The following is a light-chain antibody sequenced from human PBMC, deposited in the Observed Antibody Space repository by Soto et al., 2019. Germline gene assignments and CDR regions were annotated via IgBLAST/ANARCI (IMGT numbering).Light chain of an antibody. J-gene: IGLJ1*01. CDR3: CSYAGTYTFV. Sequence: QSALTQPRSLSGSPGQSVTISCTGTNNDVGGYNSVSWYQQHPGKAPKLIIYDVNERPSGVPDRFSGSKSGNTASLTISGLQAEDEADYYCCSYAGTYTFVFGTGTKLTVL. CDR1: NNDVGGYNS. V-gene: IGLV2-11*01. CDR2: DVN.